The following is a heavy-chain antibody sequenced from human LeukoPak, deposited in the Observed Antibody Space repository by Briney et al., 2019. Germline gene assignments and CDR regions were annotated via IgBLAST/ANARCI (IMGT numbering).Heavy chain of an antibody. Sequence: ASVKVSCKASGYTFTSYDINWVRQATGQGLEWMGWMNPNSGNTGYAQKFQGRVTMTRNTSISTAYMELSSLSSEDTAVYYCARGVGYCSGGSCYYNWFDPWGQGTLVTVSS. J-gene: IGHJ5*02. CDR2: MNPNSGNT. V-gene: IGHV1-8*01. CDR3: ARGVGYCSGGSCYYNWFDP. D-gene: IGHD2-15*01. CDR1: GYTFTSYD.